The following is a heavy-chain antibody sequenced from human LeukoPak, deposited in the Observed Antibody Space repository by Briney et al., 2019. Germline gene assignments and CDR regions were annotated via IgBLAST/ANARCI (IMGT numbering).Heavy chain of an antibody. CDR3: ARDLGLSTVTSRGGDY. CDR1: GFTFSSYE. D-gene: IGHD4-17*01. Sequence: GGSLSLSCAASGFTFSSYEMNWVRQAPGKGLEWVSYISSSGSTIYYADSVKGRFTISRDNAKNSLYLQMNSLRAEDTAVYYCARDLGLSTVTSRGGDYWGQGTLVTVSS. J-gene: IGHJ4*02. V-gene: IGHV3-48*03. CDR2: ISSSGSTI.